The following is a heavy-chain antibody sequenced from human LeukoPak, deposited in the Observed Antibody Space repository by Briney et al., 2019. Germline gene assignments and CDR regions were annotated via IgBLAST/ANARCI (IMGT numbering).Heavy chain of an antibody. Sequence: PGGSLRLSCVASGFTFSKNWMHWVRQAPGKGLVWVSRIQGDGSNTNYADSVKGRFSISRDNAKNTVYLQMNSLRVEDTARYYCATGPIFGVVTHYFDHWGQGALVTVSS. CDR3: ATGPIFGVVTHYFDH. D-gene: IGHD3-3*01. V-gene: IGHV3-74*01. J-gene: IGHJ4*02. CDR1: GFTFSKNW. CDR2: IQGDGSNT.